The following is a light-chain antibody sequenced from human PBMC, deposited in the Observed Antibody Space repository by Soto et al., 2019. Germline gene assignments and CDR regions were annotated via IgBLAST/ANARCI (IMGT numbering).Light chain of an antibody. CDR1: QSVLYSSNNKNY. CDR2: WAS. Sequence: DILMTQSPDSLAVSLGERATINCKSSQSVLYSSNNKNYLTWYQQKPGQPPKLLIHWASTRESGVPDRFSGSGSGTDFTLTISSLQAEDVAVYYCQQYYSTPITFGQGTRLENK. V-gene: IGKV4-1*01. CDR3: QQYYSTPIT. J-gene: IGKJ5*01.